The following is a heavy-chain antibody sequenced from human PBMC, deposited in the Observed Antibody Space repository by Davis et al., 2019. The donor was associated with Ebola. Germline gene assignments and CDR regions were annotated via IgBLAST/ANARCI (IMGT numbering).Heavy chain of an antibody. CDR1: GFTFPNDA. J-gene: IGHJ4*02. CDR2: ISGNGDST. V-gene: IGHV3-43*02. Sequence: GGSLRLSCAASGFTFPNDAMHWVRQAPGKGLEWVSLISGNGDSTFYADAVKGRFTISRDNSKNSLYLQMNSLRTEDTAVYYCAKEIDCGGDCSSNFWGQGTLVTVSS. D-gene: IGHD2-21*02. CDR3: AKEIDCGGDCSSNF.